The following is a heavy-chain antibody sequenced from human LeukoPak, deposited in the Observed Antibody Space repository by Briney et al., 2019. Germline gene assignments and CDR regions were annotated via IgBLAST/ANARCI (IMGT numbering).Heavy chain of an antibody. V-gene: IGHV5-51*01. Sequence: GESLKIPCKGSGYSFTSYWIGWVRQMPGKGLEWMGIIYPGDSDTRYSPSFQGQVTISADKSISTAYLQWSSLKASDTAMYYCARHLQPGGIAARPNKWYYMDVWGKGTTVTVSS. J-gene: IGHJ6*03. CDR2: IYPGDSDT. CDR1: GYSFTSYW. D-gene: IGHD6-6*01. CDR3: ARHLQPGGIAARPNKWYYMDV.